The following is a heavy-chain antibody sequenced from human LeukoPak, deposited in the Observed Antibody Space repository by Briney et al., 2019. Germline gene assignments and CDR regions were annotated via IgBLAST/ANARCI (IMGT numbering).Heavy chain of an antibody. CDR1: GGLITSTIHY. J-gene: IGHJ6*03. Sequence: PSETLSLTCSVSGGLITSTIHYWAWIRQPPGKGLEWIASIYYNGITYYNASLESRVTMSVDTSRNQFSLRLRSVSAADTSVYYCARRWNYGRNYYIDVWGKGATVSVSS. D-gene: IGHD1-7*01. CDR2: IYYNGIT. V-gene: IGHV4-39*01. CDR3: ARRWNYGRNYYIDV.